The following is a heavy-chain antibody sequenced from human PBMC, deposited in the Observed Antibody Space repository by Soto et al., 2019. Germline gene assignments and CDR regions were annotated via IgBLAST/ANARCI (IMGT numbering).Heavy chain of an antibody. CDR3: AKSKSMVRGVTNWFDP. CDR2: ISGSGGST. J-gene: IGHJ5*02. V-gene: IGHV3-23*01. Sequence: EVQLLESGGGLVQPGGSLRLSCAASGFTFSSYAMSWVRQAPGKGLEWVSAISGSGGSTYYADSVKGRFTISRDNSKNTLYLQMNSLRAEDTAVYYCAKSKSMVRGVTNWFDPWGRGTLVTVSS. CDR1: GFTFSSYA. D-gene: IGHD3-10*01.